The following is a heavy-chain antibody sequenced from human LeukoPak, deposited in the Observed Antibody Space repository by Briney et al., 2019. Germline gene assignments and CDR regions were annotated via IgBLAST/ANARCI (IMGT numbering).Heavy chain of an antibody. CDR2: IYYSGST. D-gene: IGHD2-8*01. Sequence: SETLSLTCTVSGGSISSGGYYWSWIRQHPGKGLEWIGYIYYSGSTYYNPSLKSRVTISVDTSKNQFSLKLGSVTAADTAVYYRASLPGYCTNGVCYTDAFDIWGQGTMVTVSS. V-gene: IGHV4-31*03. J-gene: IGHJ3*02. CDR3: ASLPGYCTNGVCYTDAFDI. CDR1: GGSISSGGYY.